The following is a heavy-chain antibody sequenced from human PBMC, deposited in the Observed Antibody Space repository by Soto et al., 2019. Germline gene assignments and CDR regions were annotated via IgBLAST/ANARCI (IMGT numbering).Heavy chain of an antibody. D-gene: IGHD3-3*01. Sequence: SEPRLVNYSVSGGYMSHYYRSWIRQPPGKGLEWIGYIYYSGGTNYNPSLKSRVTISVDTSKNQFSLKLSSVTAADTAVYYCASTGIMIFGMGGLDYRGQGPLDT. V-gene: IGHV4-59*08. CDR2: IYYSGGT. CDR3: ASTGIMIFGMGGLDY. CDR1: GGYMSHYY. J-gene: IGHJ4*02.